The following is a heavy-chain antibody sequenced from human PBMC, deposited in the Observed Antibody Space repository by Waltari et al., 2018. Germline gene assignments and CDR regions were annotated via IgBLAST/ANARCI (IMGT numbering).Heavy chain of an antibody. CDR2: IYHRGSX. J-gene: IGHJ3*01. Sequence: XVXLQXSGXXXVKPSXTLXLTCAVSGYSISSGYYRGWIRQPPGKGLEWIGSIYHRGSXYYNPSLXXXVXXSVDXSKNQFSLKLSSVTAADTAVYYCARPXXTTPHXFXXWGQGTXXXXXS. CDR1: GYSISSGYY. V-gene: IGHV4-38-2*01. D-gene: IGHD4-17*01. CDR3: ARPXXTTPHXFXX.